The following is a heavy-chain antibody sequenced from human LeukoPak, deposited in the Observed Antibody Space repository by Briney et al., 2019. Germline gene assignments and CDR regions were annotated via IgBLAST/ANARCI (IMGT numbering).Heavy chain of an antibody. CDR2: TSGSGGST. CDR1: GFTFSSYA. V-gene: IGHV3-23*01. Sequence: GGSLRLSCAASGFTFSSYAMSWVRQAPGKGLEWVSATSGSGGSTYYADSVKGRFTISRDNSKNTLYLQMNSLRAEDTAVCYCAKHSRSSIDAFDIWGQGTMVTVSS. J-gene: IGHJ3*02. CDR3: AKHSRSSIDAFDI. D-gene: IGHD6-6*01.